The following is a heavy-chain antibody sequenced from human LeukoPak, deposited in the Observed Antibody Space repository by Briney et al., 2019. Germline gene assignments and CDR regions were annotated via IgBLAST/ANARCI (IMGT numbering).Heavy chain of an antibody. Sequence: PSETLSLTCTVSGGSISSSSYYWGWIRQPPGKGLEWIGGIYYSGSTYYNPSLKSRVTISVDTSKNQFSLKLSSVTAADAAVYYCARDQSRANYGDYSFDYWGQGTLVTVSS. D-gene: IGHD4-17*01. V-gene: IGHV4-39*07. CDR1: GGSISSSSYY. CDR3: ARDQSRANYGDYSFDY. J-gene: IGHJ4*02. CDR2: IYYSGST.